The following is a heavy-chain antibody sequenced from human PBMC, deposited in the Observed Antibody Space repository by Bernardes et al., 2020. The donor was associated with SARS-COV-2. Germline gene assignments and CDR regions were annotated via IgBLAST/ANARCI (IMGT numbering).Heavy chain of an antibody. CDR3: ARDFARLGHCTSVTCYESFDP. J-gene: IGHJ5*02. V-gene: IGHV1-18*01. CDR1: GYTFVTYG. D-gene: IGHD2-2*01. CDR2: INAYNGNT. Sequence: ASVKVSCKASGYTFVTYGISWVRQAPGQGLEWMGWINAYNGNTNYAQKLQGRVTMTTDTSTSTAYMELRSLRSDDTAVYYCARDFARLGHCTSVTCYESFDPWGQGTLVTVSS.